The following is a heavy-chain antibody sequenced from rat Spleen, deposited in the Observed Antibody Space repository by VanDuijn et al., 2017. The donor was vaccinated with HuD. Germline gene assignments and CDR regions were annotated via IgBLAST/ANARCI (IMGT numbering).Heavy chain of an antibody. Sequence: EVQLQESGPGLVKPSQSLSLTCSVTGYSISSNYWGWIRKFPGNKMEWMGYISYSGSTSYNPSLKSRISITRDTSKNQFFLQLNSVTTEDTATYYCARYNIYWYFDFWGPGTMVTVSS. CDR2: ISYSGST. J-gene: IGHJ1*01. CDR3: ARYNIYWYFDF. V-gene: IGHV3-1*01. D-gene: IGHD1-10*01. CDR1: GYSISSNY.